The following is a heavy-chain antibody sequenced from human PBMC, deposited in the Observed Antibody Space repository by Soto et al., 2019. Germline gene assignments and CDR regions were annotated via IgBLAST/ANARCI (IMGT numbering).Heavy chain of an antibody. J-gene: IGHJ3*02. CDR1: GGTFSSYA. D-gene: IGHD2-21*02. CDR2: IIPIFGTA. Sequence: ASVKVSCKASGGTFSSYAISWVRQAPGQGLEWMGGIIPIFGTANYAQKFQGRVTITADESTSTAYMELSSLRSEDTAVYYCARVTAIMSAFDIWGQGTMVTVS. CDR3: ARVTAIMSAFDI. V-gene: IGHV1-69*13.